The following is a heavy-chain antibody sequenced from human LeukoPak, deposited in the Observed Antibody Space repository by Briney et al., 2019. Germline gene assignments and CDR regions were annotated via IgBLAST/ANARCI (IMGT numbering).Heavy chain of an antibody. J-gene: IGHJ5*02. D-gene: IGHD6-13*01. V-gene: IGHV4-4*07. CDR2: IYTSGKT. CDR3: ARGGRIAAGNWFDP. Sequence: SETLSLTCTVSAGSISSFYWSWIRQPAGEGLEWIGHIYTSGKTNYNPSLKSRVTMSVDTSKNQFSLKLNSVTAADTAVYYCARGGRIAAGNWFDPWGQGTPVTVSS. CDR1: AGSISSFY.